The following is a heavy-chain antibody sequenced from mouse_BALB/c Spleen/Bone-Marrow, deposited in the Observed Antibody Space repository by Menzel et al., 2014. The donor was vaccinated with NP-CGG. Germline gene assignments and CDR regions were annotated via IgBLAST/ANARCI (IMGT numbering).Heavy chain of an antibody. CDR2: IWGGGST. CDR1: GFSLTDCG. J-gene: IGHJ3*01. Sequence: QVQLQQSGPGLVAPSHSLSITCTVSGFSLTDCGVSWIRQPPGKGLEWLGVIWGGGSTYYNSALKSRLSISKDNSKSQVFLKMNSQQTDDTAMYYCARIYFDFDGFAYWGQGTLVTVSA. D-gene: IGHD2-4*01. V-gene: IGHV2-6-5*01. CDR3: ARIYFDFDGFAY.